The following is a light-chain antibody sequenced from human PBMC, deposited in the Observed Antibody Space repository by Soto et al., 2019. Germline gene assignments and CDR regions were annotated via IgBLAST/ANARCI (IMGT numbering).Light chain of an antibody. Sequence: QSVLTQPASVSRSPGQSITISCTGTSSDVGGYNYVSWYQQHPGKAPKFMIYDVSNRPSGVSTRFSGSKSGNTASLTISGLQAEDEADYYCNSYSTSNTRQIVFGTGTKVPVL. CDR1: SSDVGGYNY. J-gene: IGLJ1*01. CDR2: DVS. CDR3: NSYSTSNTRQIV. V-gene: IGLV2-14*01.